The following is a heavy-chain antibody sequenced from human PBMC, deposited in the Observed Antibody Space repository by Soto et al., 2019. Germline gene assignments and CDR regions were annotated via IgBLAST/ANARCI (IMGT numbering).Heavy chain of an antibody. CDR1: GGSISSGDYY. CDR2: IYYSGST. V-gene: IGHV4-30-4*01. J-gene: IGHJ5*02. CDR3: AREGYYGEYNWFDP. D-gene: IGHD4-17*01. Sequence: SETLSLTCTVSGGSISSGDYYWSWIRQPPGKGLEWIGYIYYSGSTYYNPSLKSRVTISVDTSKNQFSLKLSSVTAADTAVYYCAREGYYGEYNWFDPWGQGTLVTVSS.